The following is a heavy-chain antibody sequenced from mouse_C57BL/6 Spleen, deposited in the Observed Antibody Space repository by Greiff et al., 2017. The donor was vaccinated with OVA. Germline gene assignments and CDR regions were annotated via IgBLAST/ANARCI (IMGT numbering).Heavy chain of an antibody. CDR1: GFTFSDYG. V-gene: IGHV5-17*01. CDR3: ARRHGGGAMDY. Sequence: EVMLVESGGGLVKPGGSLKLSCAASGFTFSDYGMHWVRQAPEKGLEWVAYISSGSSTIYYADTVKGRFTISRDNAKNTLFLQMTSLRSEDTAMYYCARRHGGGAMDYWGRGTSVTVSS. J-gene: IGHJ4*01. CDR2: ISSGSSTI. D-gene: IGHD3-2*01.